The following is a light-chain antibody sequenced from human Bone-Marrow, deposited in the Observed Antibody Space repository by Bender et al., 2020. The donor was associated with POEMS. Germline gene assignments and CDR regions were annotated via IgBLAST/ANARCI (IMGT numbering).Light chain of an antibody. V-gene: IGLV1-44*01. J-gene: IGLJ3*02. CDR3: AVWDDSLNGWV. CDR1: SSTIGAHA. CDR2: SSH. Sequence: QSVLTQPPSASGTPGQRVTISCSGGSSTIGAHAVNWYQHLPGTAPKLLIYSSHRRPFEVPDRFSGSRSGTSASLAISGIQSEDEADYYCAVWDDSLNGWVFGGGTKLTGL.